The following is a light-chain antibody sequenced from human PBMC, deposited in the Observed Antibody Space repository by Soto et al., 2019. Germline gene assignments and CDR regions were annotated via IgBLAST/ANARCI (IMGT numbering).Light chain of an antibody. CDR1: SSDIGGYNF. J-gene: IGLJ1*01. CDR2: QVS. Sequence: QSALTQPPSASGSPGQSVTISRTGTSSDIGGYNFVSWYRQHPGKAPQLLIYQVSQRPSGVPDRFSGSKSGNTASLTVSGLQAEDEADYYCCSYGGSRNYVFGTGTKVTVL. V-gene: IGLV2-8*01. CDR3: CSYGGSRNYV.